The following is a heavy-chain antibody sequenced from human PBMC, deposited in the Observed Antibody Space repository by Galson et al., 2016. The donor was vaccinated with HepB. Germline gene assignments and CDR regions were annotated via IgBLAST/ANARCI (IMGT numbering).Heavy chain of an antibody. CDR1: GFSLSGSA. CDR3: TRREGSVSYEFDY. Sequence: SLRLSCAGSGFSLSGSAIHWVRQASGTGLEWVGRIRSKAYTYATAYAASVQGRFTISRDDSKNTAYLQMNSLESEDTAVYYCTRREGSVSYEFDYWGQGIPVTVSS. V-gene: IGHV3-73*01. D-gene: IGHD3-10*01. J-gene: IGHJ4*02. CDR2: IRSKAYTYAT.